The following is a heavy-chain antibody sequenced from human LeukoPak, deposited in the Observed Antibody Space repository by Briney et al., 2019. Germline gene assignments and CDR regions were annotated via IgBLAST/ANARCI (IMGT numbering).Heavy chain of an antibody. CDR2: IYHSGST. CDR1: GGSISSGGYY. CDR3: AREGGYYYDSSGYYYFDY. Sequence: SETLSLTCTVSGGSISSGGYYWSWIRQPPGKGLEWIGYIYHSGSTYYNPSLKSRVTISVDRSKNQFSLKLSSVTAADTAVYYCAREGGYYYDSSGYYYFDYWGQGTLVTVSS. V-gene: IGHV4-30-2*01. D-gene: IGHD3-22*01. J-gene: IGHJ4*02.